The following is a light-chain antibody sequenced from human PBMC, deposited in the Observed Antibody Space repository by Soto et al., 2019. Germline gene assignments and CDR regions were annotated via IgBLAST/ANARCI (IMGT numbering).Light chain of an antibody. J-gene: IGKJ1*01. V-gene: IGKV1-5*03. CDR2: KAS. CDR1: QSISSW. CDR3: QQYNDNWT. Sequence: DIQMTQSPSTLSASVGDRVTITCRASQSISSWLAWYQQKPGTAPKLLLYKASTLQSGVPSRFSGSGSGTEFTLTISSLQPDDSATYYCQQYNDNWTFGQGTKVEIK.